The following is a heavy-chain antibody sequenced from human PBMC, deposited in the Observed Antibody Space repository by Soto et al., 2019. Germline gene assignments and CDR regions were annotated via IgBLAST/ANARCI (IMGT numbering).Heavy chain of an antibody. CDR2: VKNKNDGGTS. CDR3: TTDCSGGSGSRGAHYRFYGMDV. Sequence: PGGSLRLSCAASGFSFSYAWMSWVRQAPGKGPEWVGRVKNKNDGGTSDHAAPVKGRFTISRDDSKRVVFLQMNSLKTEDTAVYYCTTDCSGGSGSRGAHYRFYGMDVWGPGTTVTVSS. V-gene: IGHV3-15*01. CDR1: GFSFSYAW. J-gene: IGHJ6*02. D-gene: IGHD2-15*01.